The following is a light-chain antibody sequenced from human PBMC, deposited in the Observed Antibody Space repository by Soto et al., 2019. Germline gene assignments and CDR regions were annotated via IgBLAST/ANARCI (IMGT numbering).Light chain of an antibody. Sequence: AIQLTQSPSSLSASVGDRVTITCRASQGISSALAWYQQKPGKAPKLLIYDASSLESGVPSRFSGSGSGTDFTFTISSLQPEDFATDYCQQFNSYPLMYTFGQGTKLEIK. CDR1: QGISSA. V-gene: IGKV1-13*02. CDR2: DAS. CDR3: QQFNSYPLMYT. J-gene: IGKJ2*01.